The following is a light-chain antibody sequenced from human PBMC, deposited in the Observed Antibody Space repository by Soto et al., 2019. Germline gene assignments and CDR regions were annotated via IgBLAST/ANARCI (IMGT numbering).Light chain of an antibody. CDR2: DAS. CDR1: QNVDDY. Sequence: EIVLTQSPATLSLSPGGSATLSCRASQNVDDYLAWYQQKPGQAPRLLIYDASNRATGIPARFSGSGSGTAFTLTISSLEPEDFAVYYCQQYDNSPITFGQGTRLEIK. CDR3: QQYDNSPIT. V-gene: IGKV3-11*01. J-gene: IGKJ5*01.